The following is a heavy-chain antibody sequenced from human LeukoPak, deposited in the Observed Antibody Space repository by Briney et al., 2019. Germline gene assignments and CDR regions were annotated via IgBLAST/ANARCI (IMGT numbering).Heavy chain of an antibody. J-gene: IGHJ4*02. CDR2: INPNSGGT. CDR1: GYTFTGYY. D-gene: IGHD3-10*01. V-gene: IGHV1-2*02. Sequence: ASVKVSCKTSGYTFTGYYMRWVRQAPGQGLEWMGWINPNSGGTNYAQKSQGRVTMTRDTSISTAYMELSSLRSDDTAVYYCARVGSMVRGTFDYWGQGALVTVSS. CDR3: ARVGSMVRGTFDY.